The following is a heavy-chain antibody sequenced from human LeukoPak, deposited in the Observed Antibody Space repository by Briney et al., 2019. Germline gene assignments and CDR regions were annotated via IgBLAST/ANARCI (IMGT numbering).Heavy chain of an antibody. CDR3: ERDLEQHSDY. CDR2: SSVYNGNT. V-gene: IGHV1-18*01. J-gene: IGHJ4*02. Sequence: ASVKVSFKCSVYTFTIYGISWVRQGPGQGLEWMGLSSVYNGNTNYSHKLHGRVTMTTDTSTRTAYMELRSLRSDDTAVYYYERDLEQHSDYWGQGTLVTVSS. D-gene: IGHD6-13*01. CDR1: VYTFTIYG.